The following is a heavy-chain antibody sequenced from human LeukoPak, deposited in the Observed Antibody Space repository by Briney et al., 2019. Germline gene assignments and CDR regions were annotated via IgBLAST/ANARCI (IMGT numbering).Heavy chain of an antibody. CDR2: INPNSGGT. CDR3: ATDRAVAGTAYPEY. V-gene: IGHV1-2*02. D-gene: IGHD6-19*01. Sequence: ASVKVSRKASGYTFTGYYIHWVRQAPGQGHEWMGWINPNSGGTKYAQKFQGRVTMTRDTSISTAYMELSSLTSDDTALYYCATDRAVAGTAYPEYWGQGTLVTVSS. J-gene: IGHJ4*02. CDR1: GYTFTGYY.